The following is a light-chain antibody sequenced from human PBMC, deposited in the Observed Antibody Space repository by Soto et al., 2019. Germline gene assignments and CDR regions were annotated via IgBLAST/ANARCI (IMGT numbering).Light chain of an antibody. CDR2: GNT. J-gene: IGLJ1*01. CDR3: CSYAGSYTFV. CDR1: SSNIGSRYD. Sequence: QSVLTQPPSVSGAPGQRVTISCTGSSSNIGSRYDVQWYQQLPGSAPKLLIYGNTNRPSGVPDRFSGSKSGTSASLAITGLQAEDEADYYCCSYAGSYTFVFGTGTKSPS. V-gene: IGLV1-40*01.